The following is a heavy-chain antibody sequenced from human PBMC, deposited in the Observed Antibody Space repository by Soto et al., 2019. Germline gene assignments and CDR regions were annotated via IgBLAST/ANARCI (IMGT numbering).Heavy chain of an antibody. CDR1: GFTFSSYW. CDR3: ARDFEGYYDFWSGYLNYGMDV. Sequence: PGGSLRLSCAASGFTFSSYWMSWVRQAPGKGLEWVANIKQDGSEKYYVDSVKGRFTISRDNAKNSLYLQMNSLRAEDTAVYYCARDFEGYYDFWSGYLNYGMDVWGQGTTVTVSS. D-gene: IGHD3-3*01. V-gene: IGHV3-7*01. J-gene: IGHJ6*02. CDR2: IKQDGSEK.